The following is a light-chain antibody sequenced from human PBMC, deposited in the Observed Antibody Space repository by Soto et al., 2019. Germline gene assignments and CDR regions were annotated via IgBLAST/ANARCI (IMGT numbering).Light chain of an antibody. J-gene: IGKJ2*01. CDR3: MQALQTPPT. Sequence: DTVMTQSPLSLPVTPGEPASISCWSSQSLLHTDGYNYLDWYLQKPGQSPQLLIYLGSYRASGVPDRFSGSGARKDSTLKISRGGAEDVGVYYCMQALQTPPTFGQGTKL. CDR2: LGS. CDR1: QSLLHTDGYNY. V-gene: IGKV2-28*01.